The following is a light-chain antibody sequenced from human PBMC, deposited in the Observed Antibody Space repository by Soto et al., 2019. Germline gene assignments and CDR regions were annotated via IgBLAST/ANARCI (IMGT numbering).Light chain of an antibody. J-gene: IGLJ1*01. CDR2: EGS. Sequence: QSVLTQPASVSGSPGQSITISCTGTSSDVGSYNIVSWYQHHPGKAPKLMIYEGSKRPSGVSNRFSGSKSGNTASLTISGLQAEDEADYYCCSVAGSYVFGTGTKVTVL. V-gene: IGLV2-23*01. CDR1: SSDVGSYNI. CDR3: CSVAGSYV.